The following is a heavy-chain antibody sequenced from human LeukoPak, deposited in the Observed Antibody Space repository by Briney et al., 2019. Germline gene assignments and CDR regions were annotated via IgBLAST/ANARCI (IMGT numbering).Heavy chain of an antibody. V-gene: IGHV1-2*02. Sequence: ASVKVSCKASGYTFTGYYMHWVRQAPGQGLEWMGWINPNSGGTNYAQKFQGRVTMTRDTSISTAYMELSRLRSDDTAVYYCARGTTRGARYYFDYWGQGTLVTVSS. CDR3: ARGTTRGARYYFDY. J-gene: IGHJ4*02. D-gene: IGHD1-1*01. CDR2: INPNSGGT. CDR1: GYTFTGYY.